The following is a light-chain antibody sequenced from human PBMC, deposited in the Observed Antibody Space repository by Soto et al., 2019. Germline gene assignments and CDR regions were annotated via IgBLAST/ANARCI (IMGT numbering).Light chain of an antibody. Sequence: QSVLTQPPSVSGAPGQRVTISCTGSSSNIGAGYDVHWYQQLPGTAPKLLIYGNSNRPSGVPDRFSGSKSGTSASLAITGLQAEDESDYYCQSYDSSLGGLYVSGTGTKVTVL. CDR2: GNS. CDR3: QSYDSSLGGLYV. CDR1: SSNIGAGYD. J-gene: IGLJ1*01. V-gene: IGLV1-40*01.